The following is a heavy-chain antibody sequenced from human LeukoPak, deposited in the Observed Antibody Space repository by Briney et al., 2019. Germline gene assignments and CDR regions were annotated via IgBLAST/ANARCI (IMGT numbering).Heavy chain of an antibody. Sequence: GGSLRLSCAASGFTFNKYGMSWVRQAPGKGLDWLSGIGVTGDKTYYADSVKGRFTISRDNSKNTLYLQMNSLRAEDTAVYYCAKGMAAMGPYYYGMDVWGQGTTVTVSS. J-gene: IGHJ6*02. CDR3: AKGMAAMGPYYYGMDV. CDR2: IGVTGDKT. CDR1: GFTFNKYG. D-gene: IGHD5-18*01. V-gene: IGHV3-23*01.